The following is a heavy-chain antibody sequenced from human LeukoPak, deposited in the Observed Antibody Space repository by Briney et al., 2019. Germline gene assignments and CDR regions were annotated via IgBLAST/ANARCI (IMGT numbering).Heavy chain of an antibody. CDR3: TIREQQLIGGFDY. CDR1: GFTFRGSA. Sequence: GGSLRLSCAASGFTFRGSAMHWVRQASGKGLEWVGRIRSKANSYATAYAASVKGRFTISRDDSKNTAYLQMTRLKTEDTAVYYCTIREQQLIGGFDYWGQGTLVTASS. D-gene: IGHD6-13*01. CDR2: IRSKANSYAT. J-gene: IGHJ4*02. V-gene: IGHV3-73*01.